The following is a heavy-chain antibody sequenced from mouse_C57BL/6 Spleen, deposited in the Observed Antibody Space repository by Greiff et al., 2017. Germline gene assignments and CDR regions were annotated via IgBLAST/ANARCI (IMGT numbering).Heavy chain of an antibody. CDR3: ARHPLGDFAWFAY. Sequence: EVKLVESGGDLVKPGGSLKLSCAASGFTFSSYGMSWVRQTPDKRLEWVATISSGGSYTYYPDSVKGRFTISRDNAKNTLYLQMSSLKSEDTAMYYCARHPLGDFAWFAYWGQGTLVTVSA. D-gene: IGHD3-3*01. V-gene: IGHV5-6*01. J-gene: IGHJ3*01. CDR2: ISSGGSYT. CDR1: GFTFSSYG.